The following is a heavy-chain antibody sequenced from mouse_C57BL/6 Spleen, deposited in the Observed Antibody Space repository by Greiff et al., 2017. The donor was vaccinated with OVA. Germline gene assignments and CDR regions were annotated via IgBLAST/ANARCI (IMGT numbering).Heavy chain of an antibody. D-gene: IGHD1-1*01. Sequence: EVQVVESGGDLVKPGGSLKLSCAASGFTFSSYGMSWVRQTPDKRLEWVATISSGGSYTYYPDSVKGRFTISRDNAKNTLYLQMSSLKSEDTAMYYCARPDYYGSSSYFDVWGTGTTVTVSS. CDR3: ARPDYYGSSSYFDV. CDR2: ISSGGSYT. V-gene: IGHV5-6*01. J-gene: IGHJ1*03. CDR1: GFTFSSYG.